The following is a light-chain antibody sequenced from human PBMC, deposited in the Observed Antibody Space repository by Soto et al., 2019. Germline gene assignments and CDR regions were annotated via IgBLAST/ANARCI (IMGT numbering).Light chain of an antibody. J-gene: IGLJ2*01. CDR2: GNS. V-gene: IGLV1-40*01. CDR1: SSNIGAGYD. CDR3: QSYDSSLRGVV. Sequence: QSALTQPPSVSGAPGQRVTISCTGSSSNIGAGYDVHWYQQLPGTAPKLLIYGNSNRPSGVPDRFSGSKSGTSASLAITGLQAEDEADYYCQSYDSSLRGVVFGGGTKRTVL.